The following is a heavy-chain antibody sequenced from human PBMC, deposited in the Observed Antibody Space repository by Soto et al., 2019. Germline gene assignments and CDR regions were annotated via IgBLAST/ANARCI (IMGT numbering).Heavy chain of an antibody. D-gene: IGHD6-19*01. V-gene: IGHV4-34*01. Sequence: PSETLSLTCAVYGGSFSGYFWSWIRQPPGKGPEWIGEINHSGSTNYNPSLKSRVTISVDTSKNQFSLKLSSVTAADTAVYYCARGRGAVAGQYGMDVWGQGTTVTVSS. CDR2: INHSGST. CDR3: ARGRGAVAGQYGMDV. CDR1: GGSFSGYF. J-gene: IGHJ6*02.